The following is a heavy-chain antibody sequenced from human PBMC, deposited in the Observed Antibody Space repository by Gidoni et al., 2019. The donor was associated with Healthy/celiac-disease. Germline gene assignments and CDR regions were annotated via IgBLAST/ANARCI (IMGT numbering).Heavy chain of an antibody. CDR2: IWYDGSNK. J-gene: IGHJ4*02. CDR1: GFTFSSYG. V-gene: IGHV3-33*01. CDR3: ARIFVAYYDFWSGYREFDY. D-gene: IGHD3-3*01. Sequence: QVQLVESGGGVVQPGRSLRLSCAASGFTFSSYGMHWVRQAPGKGLEWVAVIWYDGSNKYYADSVKGRFTISRDNSKNTLYLQMNSLRAEDTAVYYCARIFVAYYDFWSGYREFDYWGQGTLVTVSS.